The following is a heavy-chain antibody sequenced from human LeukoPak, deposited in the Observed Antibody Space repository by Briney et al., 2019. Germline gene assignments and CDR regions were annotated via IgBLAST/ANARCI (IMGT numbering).Heavy chain of an antibody. CDR2: MNPNSGNT. D-gene: IGHD5-12*01. V-gene: IGHV1-8*01. CDR1: GYTFTSYD. Sequence: ASVKVSCKASGYTFTSYDINWVRQATGQGLEWMGWMNPNSGNTGYAQKFQGRVTMTRNTSISTAYMELSSLRPEDTAVYYCARNWKGSRYSGYGNFDYWGQGTLVTVSS. J-gene: IGHJ4*02. CDR3: ARNWKGSRYSGYGNFDY.